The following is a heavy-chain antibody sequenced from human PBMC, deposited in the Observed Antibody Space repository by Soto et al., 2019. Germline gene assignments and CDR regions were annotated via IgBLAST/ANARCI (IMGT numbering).Heavy chain of an antibody. V-gene: IGHV3-48*02. Sequence: EVQLVESGGGLVQPGGSLRLSCAASGFTFSSYSMNWVRQAQGKGLEWVSYISSSSSTIYYEDSVKGRFTISRDNAKNPLYLQMNSLRDEDTAVYYCARDGPPIEPGLTLDYWGQGTLVTVFS. CDR2: ISSSSSTI. CDR3: ARDGPPIEPGLTLDY. D-gene: IGHD2-15*01. J-gene: IGHJ4*02. CDR1: GFTFSSYS.